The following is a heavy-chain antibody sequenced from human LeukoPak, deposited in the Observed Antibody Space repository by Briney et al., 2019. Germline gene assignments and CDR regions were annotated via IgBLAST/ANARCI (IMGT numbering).Heavy chain of an antibody. V-gene: IGHV1-18*01. J-gene: IGHJ4*02. CDR1: GYTFTSYG. CDR2: ISAYNGNT. D-gene: IGHD3-22*01. Sequence: ASVKVSCKASGYTFTSYGISWVRQAPGQGLEWMGWISAYNGNTNYAQKLQGRVTMTTDTSTSTAYMELRSLRSDDTAVYYCARDPYVSSGYYKTYVDYWGQGTLVTVSS. CDR3: ARDPYVSSGYYKTYVDY.